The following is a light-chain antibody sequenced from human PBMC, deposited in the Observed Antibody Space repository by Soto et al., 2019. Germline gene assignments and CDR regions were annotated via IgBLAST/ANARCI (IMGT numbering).Light chain of an antibody. CDR3: QQYNVWPVT. V-gene: IGKV3-15*01. CDR1: QSVSSN. J-gene: IGKJ2*01. Sequence: EIVMTQSPATLSVSPGERATLSCRASQSVSSNLAWFQQKPGQAPRLLIYVASTRAPGIPARFSGSGSGTEFTLTISSLQSEDFAVYYCQQYNVWPVTFGRGTKLEIK. CDR2: VAS.